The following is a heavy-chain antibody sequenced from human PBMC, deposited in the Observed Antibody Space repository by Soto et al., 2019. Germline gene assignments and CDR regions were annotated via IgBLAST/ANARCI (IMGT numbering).Heavy chain of an antibody. CDR1: GFTLRVFA. D-gene: IGHD4-17*01. Sequence: PGGSLRLSCAASGFTLRVFAMAWVRQRPGNGLEWVSSLSGGGGSTYYNNSVRGRFTISRDKSNSTLFLQMNNLRAEDTAVYFCAKTHRATTVVPRYWYFDLWGRGTLVTVSS. CDR2: LSGGGGST. CDR3: AKTHRATTVVPRYWYFDL. V-gene: IGHV3-23*01. J-gene: IGHJ2*01.